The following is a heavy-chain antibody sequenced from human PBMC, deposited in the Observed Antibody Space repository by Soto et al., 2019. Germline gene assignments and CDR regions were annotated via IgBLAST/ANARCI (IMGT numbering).Heavy chain of an antibody. CDR2: INPNSGGT. CDR1: GYTFTGYY. V-gene: IGHV1-2*04. J-gene: IGHJ5*02. D-gene: IGHD2-2*01. Sequence: ASVKVSCKASGYTFTGYYMHWVRQAPGQGLEWMGWINPNSGGTNYAQKFQGWVTMTRDTSISTAYMELSRLRSDDTAVYYCARGGGTRYQHHWFDPWGQGTLVTVSS. CDR3: ARGGGTRYQHHWFDP.